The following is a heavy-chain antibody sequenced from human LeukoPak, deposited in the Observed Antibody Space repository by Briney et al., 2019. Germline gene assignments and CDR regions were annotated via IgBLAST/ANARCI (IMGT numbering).Heavy chain of an antibody. V-gene: IGHV4-59*01. CDR2: IYNSGST. J-gene: IGHJ4*02. D-gene: IGHD1-26*01. CDR1: GGSISSYY. Sequence: PSETLSLTCTVSGGSISSYYWGWIRQPPGKGLEWIGYIYNSGSTNYNPSLRSRVTISVDTSKKQFSLKLSSVTAADTAVYYCATSEGKWELSTFDYWGQGTLVTVSS. CDR3: ATSEGKWELSTFDY.